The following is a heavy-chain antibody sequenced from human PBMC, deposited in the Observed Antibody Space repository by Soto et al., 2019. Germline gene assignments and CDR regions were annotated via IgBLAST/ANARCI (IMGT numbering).Heavy chain of an antibody. CDR3: TSPVEAADY. D-gene: IGHD2-15*01. V-gene: IGHV3-73*01. J-gene: IGHJ4*02. CDR2: IRSKANSYAT. Sequence: EVQLVESGGGLVQPGGSLKLSCAASGFTFSGSAMHWVRQASGKGLEWVGRIRSKANSYATAYAASVKGKFTISRDDPKNKAYQKMNSLKTEDTAVYYCTSPVEAADYWGQGNLVTVSS. CDR1: GFTFSGSA.